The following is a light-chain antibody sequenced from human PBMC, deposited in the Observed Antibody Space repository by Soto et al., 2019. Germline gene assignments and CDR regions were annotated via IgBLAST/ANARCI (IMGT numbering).Light chain of an antibody. CDR2: EGS. CDR3: CSYAGSSTYV. J-gene: IGLJ1*01. CDR1: SSDVGNYDL. Sequence: QSVLTQPACVSGSAGQSITISCTGTSSDVGNYDLVSWYQQLPGKAPKFILYEGSKRPSGVSNRFSGSKSGNTASLTIYGLQAEDEADYYCCSYAGSSTYVFGTGPKAPS. V-gene: IGLV2-23*01.